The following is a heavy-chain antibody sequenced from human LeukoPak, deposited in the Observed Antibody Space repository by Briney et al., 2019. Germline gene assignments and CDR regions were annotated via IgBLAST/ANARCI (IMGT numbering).Heavy chain of an antibody. CDR1: GFTFSAYA. CDR3: AKGGDILTGYYLYWYFDL. V-gene: IGHV3-23*01. D-gene: IGHD3-9*01. J-gene: IGHJ2*01. CDR2: ISRSGSST. Sequence: TGGSLRLSCAASGFTFSAYAMSWVRQAPGKGLEWFSAISRSGSSTDYADSVKGRFTISRDNSKNTLYLQMNSLRPEDTAVYYCAKGGDILTGYYLYWYFDLWGRGTLVTVSS.